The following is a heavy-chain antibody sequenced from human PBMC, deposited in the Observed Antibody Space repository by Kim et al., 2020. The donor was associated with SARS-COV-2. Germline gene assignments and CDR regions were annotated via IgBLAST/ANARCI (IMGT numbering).Heavy chain of an antibody. CDR2: IDNSGGST. V-gene: IGHV3-64D*06. CDR3: VNVVAAAGYVRYYFDS. Sequence: GGSLRLSCSASGFTFSKFGMHWVRQAPGKRLEFVSAIDNSGGSTYYPDSVKGRFTISRDNSKNMLSLQMTSLRAEDTAVYYCVNVVAAAGYVRYYFDSWGQGTLVTVSS. J-gene: IGHJ4*02. D-gene: IGHD6-13*01. CDR1: GFTFSKFG.